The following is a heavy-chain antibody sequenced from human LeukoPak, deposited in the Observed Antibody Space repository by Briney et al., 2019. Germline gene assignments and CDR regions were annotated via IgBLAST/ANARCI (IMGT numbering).Heavy chain of an antibody. D-gene: IGHD2-2*01. CDR2: IYPGDSDT. CDR3: ARRSAYYYYMDV. J-gene: IGHJ6*03. CDR1: GYSFTSYW. Sequence: ESLKISCQGSGYSFTSYWFAWVRQMPGKGLEWMGIIYPGDSDTKYSPSFQGQVTISADKSISTAYLQWSSLKASDTAIYYCARRSAYYYYMDVWGKGTTVTVSS. V-gene: IGHV5-51*01.